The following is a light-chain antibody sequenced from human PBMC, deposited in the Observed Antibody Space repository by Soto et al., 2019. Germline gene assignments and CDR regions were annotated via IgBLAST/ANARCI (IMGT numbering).Light chain of an antibody. CDR2: DVS. V-gene: IGLV2-14*01. CDR3: SSYTSSSTALV. Sequence: QSALTQPASVSGSPGQSITISCTGTSSDVGGYNYVSWYQQHPGKAPTLMIYDVSNRPSGVSNRFSGSKSGNTASLTISGLQAEDEADYDGSSYTSSSTALVFGGGTKLTVL. CDR1: SSDVGGYNY. J-gene: IGLJ3*02.